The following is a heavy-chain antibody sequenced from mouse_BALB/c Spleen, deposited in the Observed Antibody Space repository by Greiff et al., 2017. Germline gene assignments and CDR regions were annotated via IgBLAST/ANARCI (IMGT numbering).Heavy chain of an antibody. CDR3: AREYGNYVDFDY. CDR1: GYTFTSYW. J-gene: IGHJ2*01. CDR2: INPSTGYT. D-gene: IGHD2-10*02. V-gene: IGHV1-7*01. Sequence: QVQLQQSGAELAKPGASVKMSCKASGYTFTSYWMHWVKQRPGQGLEWIGYINPSTGYTEYNQKFKDKATLTADKSSSTAYMQLSSLTSEDSAVYYCAREYGNYVDFDYWGQGTTLTVSS.